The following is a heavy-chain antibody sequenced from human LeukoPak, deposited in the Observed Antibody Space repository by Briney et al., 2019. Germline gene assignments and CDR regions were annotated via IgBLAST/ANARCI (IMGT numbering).Heavy chain of an antibody. CDR2: IYYSGST. CDR1: GGSISSYY. V-gene: IGHV4-59*12. D-gene: IGHD3-3*01. J-gene: IGHJ5*02. Sequence: SETLSLTCTVSGGSISSYYWSWIRQPPGKGLEWIGYIYYSGSTNYNPSLKSRVTISVDRSKNQFSLKLSSVTAADTAVYYCAREVTIFEGWWFDPWGQGTLVTVSS. CDR3: AREVTIFEGWWFDP.